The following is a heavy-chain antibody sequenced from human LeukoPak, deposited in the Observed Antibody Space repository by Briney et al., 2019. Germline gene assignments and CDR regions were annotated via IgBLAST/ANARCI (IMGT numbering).Heavy chain of an antibody. CDR2: INSDGSST. Sequence: GGSLRLSCAASGFTFSGYSMNWVREAPGKGLVGVSRINSDGSSTSYADSVKGRFTISRDNAKNTLYLQMNSLRAEDTAVYYCARVDMSLYSRAHGGWGQGPLVPVAS. D-gene: IGHD6-25*01. V-gene: IGHV3-74*01. J-gene: IGHJ1*01. CDR1: GFTFSGYS. CDR3: ARVDMSLYSRAHGG.